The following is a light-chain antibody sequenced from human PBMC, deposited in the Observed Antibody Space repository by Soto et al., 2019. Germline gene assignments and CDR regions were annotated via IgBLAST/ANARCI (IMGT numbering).Light chain of an antibody. Sequence: DVVMTQSPLSLPVTLGQPASISCRSSQSLIYSDGIAYLNWFHQRPGQSPRRLIYKVSNRDSGVPDRFSGSGSGTDFTLTISRVDAEDVGVYYCMQGTHWPPTFGRGTKVEIK. CDR2: KVS. CDR1: QSLIYSDGIAY. J-gene: IGKJ1*01. V-gene: IGKV2-30*01. CDR3: MQGTHWPPT.